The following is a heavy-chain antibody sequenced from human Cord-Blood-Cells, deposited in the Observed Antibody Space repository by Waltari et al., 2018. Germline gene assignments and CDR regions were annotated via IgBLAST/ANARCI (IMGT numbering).Heavy chain of an antibody. CDR1: GGAFSSYA. CDR2: IIPIFGTA. V-gene: IGHV1-69*01. D-gene: IGHD3-9*01. Sequence: QVQLVQSGAVVQKPGSSVKVFCKASGGAFSSYAISWVRQAPGQGLEWMGGIIPIFGTANYAQKFQGRVTITADESTSTAYMELSSLRSEDTAVYYCARTPRYDISNGVDYWGQGTLVTVSS. J-gene: IGHJ4*02. CDR3: ARTPRYDISNGVDY.